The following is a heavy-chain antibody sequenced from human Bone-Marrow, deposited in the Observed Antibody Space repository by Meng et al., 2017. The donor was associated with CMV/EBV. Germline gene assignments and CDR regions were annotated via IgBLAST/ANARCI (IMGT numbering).Heavy chain of an antibody. CDR3: ARSSPLQFDY. CDR2: ISASGGGA. J-gene: IGHJ4*02. CDR1: GFTFSSYA. Sequence: ETLSLTCAASGFTFSSYAMTWVRQAPGKGLEWVSSISASGGGAFYADSVKGRFTISRDNSMNTLYLQMNTPRAEDTALYYCARSSPLQFDYWGQGTLVTVSS. V-gene: IGHV3-23*01.